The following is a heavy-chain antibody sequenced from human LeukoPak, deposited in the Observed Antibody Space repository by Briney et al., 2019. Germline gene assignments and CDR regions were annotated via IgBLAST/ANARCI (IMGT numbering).Heavy chain of an antibody. V-gene: IGHV3-15*01. J-gene: IGHJ4*02. CDR3: TTDGYYYDSSGRPDY. CDR1: GFTFSNAW. CDR2: IKRKTDAGTT. D-gene: IGHD3-22*01. Sequence: GGSLRLSCAASGFTFSNAWMSWVRQAPGKGLEWVGRIKRKTDAGTTDYAAPVKGGFTISRDDSKNTLYLQMNSLKTEDTAVYYCTTDGYYYDSSGRPDYWGQGTLVTVSS.